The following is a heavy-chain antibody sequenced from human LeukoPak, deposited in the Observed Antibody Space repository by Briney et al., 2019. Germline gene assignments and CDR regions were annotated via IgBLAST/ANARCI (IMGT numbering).Heavy chain of an antibody. D-gene: IGHD4-17*01. CDR1: GGSISSGSYY. J-gene: IGHJ4*02. Sequence: SETLSLTCTVSGGSISSGSYYWNWIRQPAGKGLEWLGNIFTRGTTNYNASLASRLTISLDTAKNQFSLHLSSVTAAGTAMYFCARSSLAVYSDHWGQGTLVTASS. CDR3: ARSSLAVYSDH. CDR2: IFTRGTT. V-gene: IGHV4-61*09.